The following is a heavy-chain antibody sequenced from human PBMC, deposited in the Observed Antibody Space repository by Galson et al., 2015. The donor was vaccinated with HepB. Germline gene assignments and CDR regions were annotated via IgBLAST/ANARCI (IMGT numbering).Heavy chain of an antibody. CDR3: SVQSPNSWYRALFY. Sequence: SVKVSCKVSGYTLIDLYIHWVRQVPGKGLEWVGGFDPEDGQLTYAQEFQGRVTLSEDSSTDTAYMDLRSLRAEDTAVYYCSVQSPNSWYRALFYWGQGTLVTVSS. CDR2: FDPEDGQL. V-gene: IGHV1-24*01. J-gene: IGHJ4*02. D-gene: IGHD6-13*01. CDR1: GYTLIDLY.